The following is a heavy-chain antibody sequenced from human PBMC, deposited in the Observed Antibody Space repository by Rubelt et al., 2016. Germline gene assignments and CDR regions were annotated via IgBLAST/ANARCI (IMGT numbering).Heavy chain of an antibody. J-gene: IGHJ4*02. CDR3: ARDPLPVRGVIMTPTH. V-gene: IGHV1-18*01. CDR1: GYTFTSYG. CDR2: ISAYNGNT. D-gene: IGHD3-10*01. Sequence: QVQLVQSGAEVKKPGASVKVSCKASGYTFTSYGISWVRQAPGQGLEWMGWISAYNGNTNYAQKLPGRATMTTDTSTRTAYMELRSLRSDDTAVYYCARDPLPVRGVIMTPTHWGQGTLVTVSS.